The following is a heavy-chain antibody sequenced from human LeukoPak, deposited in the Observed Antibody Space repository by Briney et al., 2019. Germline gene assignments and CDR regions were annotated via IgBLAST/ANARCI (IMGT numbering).Heavy chain of an antibody. CDR3: ARGRELLWFGLTFDY. Sequence: ASVKVSCKASGYTFTSYGISWVRQAPGQGLEWMGWISAYNGNTNYAQKLQGRVTVTTDTSTSTAYMELRSLRSDDTAVYYCARGRELLWFGLTFDYWGQGTLVTVSS. V-gene: IGHV1-18*01. CDR2: ISAYNGNT. D-gene: IGHD3-10*01. J-gene: IGHJ4*02. CDR1: GYTFTSYG.